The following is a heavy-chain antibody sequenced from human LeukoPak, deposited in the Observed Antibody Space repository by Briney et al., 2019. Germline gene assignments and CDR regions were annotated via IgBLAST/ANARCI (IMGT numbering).Heavy chain of an antibody. D-gene: IGHD3-3*01. CDR3: ARVAYDFWSGYYSYYFDY. Sequence: SETLSLTCTVSGASISNYYWSWIRQPPGKGLEWIGYIYYTGRTNFNPSLKSRVTMSVDTSKNQLSLKLSSVTAADTAVYYCARVAYDFWSGYYSYYFDYWGQGTLVTVSS. V-gene: IGHV4-59*01. J-gene: IGHJ4*02. CDR2: IYYTGRT. CDR1: GASISNYY.